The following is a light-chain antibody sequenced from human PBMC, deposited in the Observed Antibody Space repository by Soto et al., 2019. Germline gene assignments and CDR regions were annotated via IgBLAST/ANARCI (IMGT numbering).Light chain of an antibody. CDR3: QQTYSTPLFT. CDR2: AAS. J-gene: IGKJ3*01. Sequence: DVQMSQSPSSLSASVGDRVTITCSGSQSISSYLNWYQQKPAKAXKLLIYAASSLQSGVPSRFSGSRSGTDFTLPISSLQTEDFATYYCQQTYSTPLFTFGPGTKGDI. CDR1: QSISSY. V-gene: IGKV1-39*01.